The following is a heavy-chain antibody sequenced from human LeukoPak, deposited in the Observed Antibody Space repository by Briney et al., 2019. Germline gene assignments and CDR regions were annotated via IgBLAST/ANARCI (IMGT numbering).Heavy chain of an antibody. Sequence: SETLSLTCTVSGYSISSGYYWSWIRQHPGKGLEWIGYIYYSGSTYYNPSLKSRVTISVDTSKNQFSLKLSSVTAADTAVYYCARTNSSSWYLNWFDPWGQGTLVTVSS. J-gene: IGHJ5*02. V-gene: IGHV4-31*03. CDR2: IYYSGST. D-gene: IGHD6-13*01. CDR1: GYSISSGYY. CDR3: ARTNSSSWYLNWFDP.